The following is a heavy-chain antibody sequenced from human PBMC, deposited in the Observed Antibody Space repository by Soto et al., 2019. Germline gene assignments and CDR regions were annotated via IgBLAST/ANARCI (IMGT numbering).Heavy chain of an antibody. CDR2: IYYSGST. J-gene: IGHJ5*02. D-gene: IGHD3-22*01. CDR1: GGSISSGGYY. Sequence: ASETLSLTCTVSGGSISSGGYYWSWIRQHPGKGLEWIGYIYYSGSTYYNPSLKSRVTISVDTSKNQFSLKLSSVTAADTAVYYCARGTYYYDSSGLPQNWFDPWGQGTLVTVSS. CDR3: ARGTYYYDSSGLPQNWFDP. V-gene: IGHV4-31*03.